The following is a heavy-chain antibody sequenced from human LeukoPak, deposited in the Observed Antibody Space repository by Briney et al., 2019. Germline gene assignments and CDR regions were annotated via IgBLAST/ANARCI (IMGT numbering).Heavy chain of an antibody. CDR1: GFTFSSYA. J-gene: IGHJ4*02. CDR3: ARGSGSYSPVDY. D-gene: IGHD1-26*01. Sequence: GGSLRLSCAASGFTFSSYAMHWVRQAPGKGLEYVSAISSNGGSTYYANSVKGRFTISRDNSKNTLYLQMGSLRAEDMAVYYCARGSGSYSPVDYWGQGTLVTVSS. CDR2: ISSNGGST. V-gene: IGHV3-64*01.